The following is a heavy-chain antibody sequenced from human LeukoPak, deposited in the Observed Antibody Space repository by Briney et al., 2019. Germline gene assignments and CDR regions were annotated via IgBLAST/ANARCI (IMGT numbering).Heavy chain of an antibody. V-gene: IGHV4-4*07. CDR3: ARDRRDSSGYSYYFDY. D-gene: IGHD3-22*01. J-gene: IGHJ4*02. Sequence: SETLSFTCTVSGGSISSYYWSWIRQPAGKGLEWIGRIYTSGSTNYNPSLKSRVTISVDKSKNQFSLKLSSVTAADTAVYYCARDRRDSSGYSYYFDYWGQGTLVTVSS. CDR1: GGSISSYY. CDR2: IYTSGST.